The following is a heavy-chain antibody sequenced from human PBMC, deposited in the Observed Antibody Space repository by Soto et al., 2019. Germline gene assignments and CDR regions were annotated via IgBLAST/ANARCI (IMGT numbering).Heavy chain of an antibody. Sequence: QVQLVESGGTVVLPGRSLRLSCAVSGFTFRNHAMHWVRQAPGKGLEWVAVISFDGNTKYYADSVKGRVSVSRDNYAKTFFLEMANLWIEDTSVYCCTRVPLVLAIGPGMEVGGHG. CDR2: ISFDGNTK. D-gene: IGHD2-8*02. V-gene: IGHV3-30-3*01. CDR1: GFTFRNHA. J-gene: IGHJ6*02. CDR3: TRVPLVLAIGPGMEV.